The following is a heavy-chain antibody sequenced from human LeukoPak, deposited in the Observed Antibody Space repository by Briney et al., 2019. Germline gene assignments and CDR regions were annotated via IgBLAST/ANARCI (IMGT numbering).Heavy chain of an antibody. CDR3: ARPSYYDILTGYYTDYYGMDV. CDR1: GFTFRSYS. CDR2: ISSSSSYI. Sequence: GGSLRLSCAVSGFTFRSYSMNWVRQAPGKGLEWVSSISSSSSYIYYADSVKGRFTISRDNAKNSLYLQMNSLRDEDTAVYYCARPSYYDILTGYYTDYYGMDVWGQGTTVTVSS. J-gene: IGHJ6*02. D-gene: IGHD3-9*01. V-gene: IGHV3-21*01.